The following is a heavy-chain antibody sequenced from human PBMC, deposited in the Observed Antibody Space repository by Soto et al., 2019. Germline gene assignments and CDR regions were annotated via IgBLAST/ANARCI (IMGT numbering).Heavy chain of an antibody. V-gene: IGHV3-33*01. J-gene: IGHJ4*02. D-gene: IGHD6-6*01. CDR2: IWYDGSNK. CDR3: ASSAQYNSYYDF. Sequence: QVQLVESGGGVVQPGTSLRLSCAASGFTFSNYVMHWVRQAPSKGLEWVAFIWYDGSNKFYADSVKGRFTISRDNSENTLYLQMNSLRADDTAVYYCASSAQYNSYYDFWGQGTLVTVFS. CDR1: GFTFSNYV.